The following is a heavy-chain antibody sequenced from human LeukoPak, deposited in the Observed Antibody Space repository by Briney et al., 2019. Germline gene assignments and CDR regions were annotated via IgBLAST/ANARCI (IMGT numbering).Heavy chain of an antibody. CDR3: AKDRGYDLGYYYGMDV. J-gene: IGHJ6*02. Sequence: GGSLRLSCAASGFTFSSYGMLWVRQAPGKGLEWVAVISYEGSNKYYADSVQGRFTISRDNSKNTLYLQMNSLRAEDTAVYYCAKDRGYDLGYYYGMDVWGQGTTVTVSS. CDR2: ISYEGSNK. V-gene: IGHV3-30*18. CDR1: GFTFSSYG. D-gene: IGHD5-12*01.